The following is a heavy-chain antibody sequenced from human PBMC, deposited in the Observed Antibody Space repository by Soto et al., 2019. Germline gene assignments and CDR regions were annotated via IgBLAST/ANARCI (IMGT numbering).Heavy chain of an antibody. CDR3: AKPIREYSGYDAFDI. CDR1: GFTFSSYA. CDR2: ISGRGGST. D-gene: IGHD5-12*01. Sequence: GSLSLSCAASGFTFSSYAMSWVRQAPGKGLEWVSAISGRGGSTYYADSVKGRFTIARDNCKNTLNLQMNSLRAENTAVYYCAKPIREYSGYDAFDIWGQGTMVTVSS. V-gene: IGHV3-23*01. J-gene: IGHJ3*02.